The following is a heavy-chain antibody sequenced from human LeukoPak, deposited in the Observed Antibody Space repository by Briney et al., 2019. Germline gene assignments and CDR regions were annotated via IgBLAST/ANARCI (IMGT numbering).Heavy chain of an antibody. CDR2: INQDGSKE. Sequence: HPGGSLRLSCTASGFIFSNYWMTWVRQAPGKGLEGVAKINQDGSKEYYIDSVKARLSISRDNARNSLSLQMNSLRAEDTAVYYCVRDGGVSGYDLLDYWGQGTLVTVSS. CDR3: VRDGGVSGYDLLDY. D-gene: IGHD5-12*01. J-gene: IGHJ4*02. V-gene: IGHV3-7*01. CDR1: GFIFSNYW.